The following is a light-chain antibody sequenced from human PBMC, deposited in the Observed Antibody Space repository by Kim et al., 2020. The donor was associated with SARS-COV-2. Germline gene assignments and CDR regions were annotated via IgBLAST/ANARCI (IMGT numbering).Light chain of an antibody. V-gene: IGKV1-27*01. CDR3: QKCNSAPFT. CDR2: EVS. J-gene: IGKJ3*01. CDR1: QSISSH. Sequence: DIQMTQSPSSLSASVGDRVTITCRTTQSISSHLNWYQQKPGKVPKLLIYEVSTLQSGVPSRFSGSGSGTDFTLTISSLQPEDVATYYCQKCNSAPFTFGPGTKVDIK.